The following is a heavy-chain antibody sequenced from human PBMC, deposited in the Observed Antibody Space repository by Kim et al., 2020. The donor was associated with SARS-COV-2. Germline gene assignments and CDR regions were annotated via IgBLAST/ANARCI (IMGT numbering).Heavy chain of an antibody. CDR2: INWNSGSL. J-gene: IGHJ6*02. CDR3: AKDIAVRALLYYYGMDV. D-gene: IGHD3-10*01. CDR1: GFSFDDHA. V-gene: IGHV3-9*01. Sequence: GGSLRLSCAASGFSFDDHAMHWVRQAPGKGLEWVSGINWNSGSLDYADSVRGRFTISRDNAKNPLYLQMNSLRPEDTALYYCAKDIAVRALLYYYGMDVWGQGTTVTVSS.